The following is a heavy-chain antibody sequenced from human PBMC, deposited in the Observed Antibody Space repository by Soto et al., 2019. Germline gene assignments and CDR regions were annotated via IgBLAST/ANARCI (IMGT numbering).Heavy chain of an antibody. CDR1: GGTFSSYA. J-gene: IGHJ5*02. D-gene: IGHD2-2*01. Sequence: SVKVSCKASGGTFSSYAISWVRQAPGQGLEWMGGIIPIFGTANYAQKFQGRVTITADESTSTAYMELSSLRSEDTAVYYCARSQYQLLLGWFDPWGQGTLVTVS. CDR2: IIPIFGTA. CDR3: ARSQYQLLLGWFDP. V-gene: IGHV1-69*13.